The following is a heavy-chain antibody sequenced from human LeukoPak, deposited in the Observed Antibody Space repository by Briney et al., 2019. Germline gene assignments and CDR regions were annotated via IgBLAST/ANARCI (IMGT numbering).Heavy chain of an antibody. Sequence: GGSLRLSCAASGFTFSSYSMNWVRQAPGKGLEWVSSISSSSSYIYYADSVKGRFTISRDNARNSLYLQMNSLRAEDTAVYYCASRGDGFWSGNYWGQGTLVTVSS. CDR3: ASRGDGFWSGNY. V-gene: IGHV3-21*01. CDR1: GFTFSSYS. J-gene: IGHJ4*02. D-gene: IGHD3-3*01. CDR2: ISSSSSYI.